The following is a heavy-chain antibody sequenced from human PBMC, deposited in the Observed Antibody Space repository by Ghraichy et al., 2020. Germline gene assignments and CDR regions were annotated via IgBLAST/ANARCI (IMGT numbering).Heavy chain of an antibody. D-gene: IGHD2-21*02. V-gene: IGHV3-23*01. J-gene: IGHJ4*02. Sequence: GGSLRLSCAASGFTFSSYAMSWVRQAPGKGLEWVSAISGSGGSTYYADSVKGRFTISRDNSKNTLYLQMNSLRAEDTAVYYCAKGDGCGGDCALGFGYWGQGTLVTVSS. CDR3: AKGDGCGGDCALGFGY. CDR1: GFTFSSYA. CDR2: ISGSGGST.